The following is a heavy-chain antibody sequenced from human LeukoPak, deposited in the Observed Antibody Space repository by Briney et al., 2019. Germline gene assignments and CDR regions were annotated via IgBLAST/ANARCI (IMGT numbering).Heavy chain of an antibody. V-gene: IGHV1-69*13. J-gene: IGHJ5*02. CDR2: IIPIFGTA. CDR1: GGTFSSYA. Sequence: GASVKVSCKASGGTFSSYAISWVRQAPGQGLEWMGGIIPIFGTANYAQKFQGRVTITADESTSTAYMELSSLRSEDTAVYYCARGGYSYGQFDPWGQGTLVTVSS. D-gene: IGHD5-18*01. CDR3: ARGGYSYGQFDP.